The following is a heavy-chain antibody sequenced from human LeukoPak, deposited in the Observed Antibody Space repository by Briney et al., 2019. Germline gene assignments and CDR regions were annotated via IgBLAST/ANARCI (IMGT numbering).Heavy chain of an antibody. D-gene: IGHD4-11*01. J-gene: IGHJ4*02. CDR1: GGSISGYY. V-gene: IGHV4-59*01. CDR2: IYYSGST. CDR3: ARLRGNYFPDY. Sequence: SETLSLTCAVSGGSISGYYWTWIRQPPGRGLEWIGYIYYSGSTNYNPYLKSRITISVDTSENQFSLKLSSVTAADTAIYYCARLRGNYFPDYWGQGTLVTVSS.